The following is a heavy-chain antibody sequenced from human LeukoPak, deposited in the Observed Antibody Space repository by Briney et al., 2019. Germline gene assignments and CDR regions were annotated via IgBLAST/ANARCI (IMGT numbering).Heavy chain of an antibody. Sequence: GGSLRLSCAASGFTFDDYAMHWVRQAPGKGLEWVSGISWNSGSIGYADSVKGRFTISRDNAKNSLYLQMNSLRAEDTASYYCAKAGIRYNPWWFDPWGQGTLVTVSS. CDR1: GFTFDDYA. CDR2: ISWNSGSI. J-gene: IGHJ5*02. V-gene: IGHV3-9*01. D-gene: IGHD5-24*01. CDR3: AKAGIRYNPWWFDP.